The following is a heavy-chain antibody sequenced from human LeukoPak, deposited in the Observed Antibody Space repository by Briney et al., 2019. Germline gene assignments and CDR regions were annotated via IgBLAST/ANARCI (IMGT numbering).Heavy chain of an antibody. V-gene: IGHV4-59*08. J-gene: IGHJ4*02. CDR2: IYFSGST. D-gene: IGHD1-20*01. Sequence: SETLSLTCTVSGGSISSYYWSWIRQPPGKGLEWIGYIYFSGSTNYNPSLKSRVTISVDTSKNQFSLKLSSVTAADTAVYYCARLLEGITGTNYWGQGTLVTVSS. CDR3: ARLLEGITGTNY. CDR1: GGSISSYY.